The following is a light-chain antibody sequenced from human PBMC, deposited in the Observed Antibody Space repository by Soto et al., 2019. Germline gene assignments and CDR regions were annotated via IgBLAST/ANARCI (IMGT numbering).Light chain of an antibody. CDR2: GAS. CDR1: QSVSSN. Sequence: EIVMTQSPATLSVSPGERATLSCRASQSVSSNLAWYQQKPGQATRLLIYGASTRATGIPARFSGSGSGTEFTLTISSLQSEDFAVYYCQQYNNLHPGTFGQGTKVEIK. J-gene: IGKJ1*01. CDR3: QQYNNLHPGT. V-gene: IGKV3-15*01.